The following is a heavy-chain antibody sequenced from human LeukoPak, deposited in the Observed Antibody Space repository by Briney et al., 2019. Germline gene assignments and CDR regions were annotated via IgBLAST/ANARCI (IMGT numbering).Heavy chain of an antibody. D-gene: IGHD2-2*01. Sequence: SETLSLTCAVYGGSFSGYYWSWIRQPPGKGLEWIGEINHSGSTNYNPSLKSRVTISVDTSKNQFSLKLSSVTAADTAVYYCARGHDIVVVPAASWFDPWGQGTPVTVSS. V-gene: IGHV4-34*01. CDR2: INHSGST. J-gene: IGHJ5*02. CDR3: ARGHDIVVVPAASWFDP. CDR1: GGSFSGYY.